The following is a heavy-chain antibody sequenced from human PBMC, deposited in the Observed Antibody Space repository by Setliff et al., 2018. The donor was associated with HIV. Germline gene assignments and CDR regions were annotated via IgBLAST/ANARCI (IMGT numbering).Heavy chain of an antibody. CDR1: GYNFNNYW. CDR3: VRFVHSSGWYSSSYYYYMDV. Sequence: GESLKISCKGSGYNFNNYWIGWVRQMSGKGLEWMGIIYPGDSDTTYSPSFQGQVNISADKSINTAYLQWSSLKASDTAMYYCVRFVHSSGWYSSSYYYYMDVWGKGTTVTVSS. V-gene: IGHV5-51*01. D-gene: IGHD3-22*01. CDR2: IYPGDSDT. J-gene: IGHJ6*03.